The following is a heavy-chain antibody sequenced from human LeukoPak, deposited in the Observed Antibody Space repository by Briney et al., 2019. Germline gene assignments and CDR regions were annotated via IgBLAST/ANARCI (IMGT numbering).Heavy chain of an antibody. CDR3: ASPSIAARPNYYYYMDV. CDR2: IIPIFGTA. D-gene: IGHD6-6*01. J-gene: IGHJ6*03. Sequence: GASVKVSCKASGGTFSSYAISWVRQAPGQGHEWMGGIIPIFGTANYAQKFQGRVTITTDESTSTAYMELSSLRSEDTAVYYCASPSIAARPNYYYYMDVWGKGTTVTVSS. V-gene: IGHV1-69*05. CDR1: GGTFSSYA.